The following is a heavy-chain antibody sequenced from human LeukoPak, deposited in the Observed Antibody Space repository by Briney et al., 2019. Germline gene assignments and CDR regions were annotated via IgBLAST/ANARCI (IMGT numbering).Heavy chain of an antibody. J-gene: IGHJ6*03. Sequence: SETLSLTCSVSGGSISSTNYYWGWIRQLPGKGLEWIGSIYYSGSTSYNPSLESRVTISVDTSKNQFSLKLNSVTAADTAVYYCARRGGRHYGDYYYYMDVWGKGTTVTVSS. V-gene: IGHV4-39*01. CDR2: IYYSGST. CDR3: ARRGGRHYGDYYYYMDV. D-gene: IGHD4-17*01. CDR1: GGSISSTNYY.